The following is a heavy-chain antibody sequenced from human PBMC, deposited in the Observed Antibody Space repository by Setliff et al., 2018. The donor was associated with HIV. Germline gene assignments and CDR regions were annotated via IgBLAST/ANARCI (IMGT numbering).Heavy chain of an antibody. CDR3: ARDNRASFDGLDV. D-gene: IGHD1-20*01. CDR2: IIPSGST. CDR1: GGSFSGYY. Sequence: LSLTCAVYGGSFSGYYWSWIRQPPGKGLKWIGEIIPSGSTNYNPSLKSRVTISVDTSKNQFSLKMSSVTAADTAVYYCARDNRASFDGLDVWGKGTTVTVSS. V-gene: IGHV4-34*12. J-gene: IGHJ6*04.